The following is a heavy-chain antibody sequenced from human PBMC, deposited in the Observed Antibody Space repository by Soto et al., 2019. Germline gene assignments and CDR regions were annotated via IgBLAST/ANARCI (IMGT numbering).Heavy chain of an antibody. D-gene: IGHD3-16*01. V-gene: IGHV1-69*01. J-gene: IGHJ4*02. CDR1: GGTFSGYV. CDR2: FVPLFGPT. Sequence: QLVQSGSEVKKPGSSVKVSCQASGGTFSGYVVTWVRQAPGQGLEWMGEFVPLFGPTNYAQRFSGRITITAEESTSTAYMELRTLRSDDTAVYYCATHGLGVSSAPYFDNWGQGTLVTVSS. CDR3: ATHGLGVSSAPYFDN.